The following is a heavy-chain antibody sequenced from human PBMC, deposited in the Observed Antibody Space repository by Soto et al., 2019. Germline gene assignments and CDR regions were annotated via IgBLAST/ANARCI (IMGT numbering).Heavy chain of an antibody. J-gene: IGHJ4*02. D-gene: IGHD6-13*01. CDR1: GFTFSSYS. V-gene: IGHV3-21*01. CDR2: ISGSGGYI. Sequence: GGALRLSCEGSGFTFSSYSMNWVRQAPGKGLEWVSSISGSGGYIYYADSVKGRFTISRDNAKNSLYLQMTSLRDEDTALYYCARDRQSTPWYAADYWGQGSLVTVSS. CDR3: ARDRQSTPWYAADY.